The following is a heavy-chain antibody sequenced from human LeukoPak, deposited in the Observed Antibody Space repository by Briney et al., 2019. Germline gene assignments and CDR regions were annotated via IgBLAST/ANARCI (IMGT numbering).Heavy chain of an antibody. CDR1: GGSIGSYY. CDR2: IYYSGST. Sequence: SETLSLTCTVSGGSIGSYYWSWIRQPPGKGLEWIGYIYYSGSTNYNPSLKSRVTISVDTSKNQFSLKLSSVTAADTAVYYCARAYSIDGPFDPWGQGTLVTVSS. CDR3: ARAYSIDGPFDP. D-gene: IGHD3-3*02. J-gene: IGHJ5*02. V-gene: IGHV4-59*01.